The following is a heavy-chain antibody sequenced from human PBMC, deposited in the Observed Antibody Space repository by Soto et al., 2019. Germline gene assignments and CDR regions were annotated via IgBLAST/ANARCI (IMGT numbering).Heavy chain of an antibody. J-gene: IGHJ4*02. D-gene: IGHD2-15*01. V-gene: IGHV4-61*01. CDR2: IYYSGST. CDR3: ARGVVGYCSGGSCYLDY. Sequence: QVQLQESGPGLVKPSETLSLTCTVSGGSVSSGSYYWSWIRQPPGKGLEWIGYIYYSGSTNYNPSLKSRVTISVDTSKNQFSLKLSSLTAADTAVYYCARGVVGYCSGGSCYLDYWGQGTLVTVSS. CDR1: GGSVSSGSYY.